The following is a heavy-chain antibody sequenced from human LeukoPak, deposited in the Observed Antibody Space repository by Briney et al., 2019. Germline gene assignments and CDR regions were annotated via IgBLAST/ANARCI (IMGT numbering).Heavy chain of an antibody. V-gene: IGHV4-39*01. J-gene: IGHJ4*02. Sequence: TSETLSLTCTVSGGSISSSSYYWGWIRQPPGKGLEWIGSIYYSGSTYYNPSLKSRVTISVDTSKNQFSLKLSSVTAADTAVYYCARVGRYGYNLEYFDYWGQGTLVTVSS. D-gene: IGHD5-24*01. CDR2: IYYSGST. CDR1: GGSISSSSYY. CDR3: ARVGRYGYNLEYFDY.